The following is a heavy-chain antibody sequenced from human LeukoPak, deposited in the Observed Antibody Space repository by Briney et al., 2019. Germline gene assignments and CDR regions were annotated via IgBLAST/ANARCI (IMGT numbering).Heavy chain of an antibody. V-gene: IGHV1-69*01. Sequence: GSSVKVSCKASGGTFSSYAISWVRQAPGQGLEWMGGIIPIFGTANYAQKFQGRVTITADESTSTAYMELSSLRSEDTAVYYCASLENILTGYIPYYFDYWGQGTLVTVSS. CDR2: IIPIFGTA. D-gene: IGHD3-9*01. CDR1: GGTFSSYA. CDR3: ASLENILTGYIPYYFDY. J-gene: IGHJ4*02.